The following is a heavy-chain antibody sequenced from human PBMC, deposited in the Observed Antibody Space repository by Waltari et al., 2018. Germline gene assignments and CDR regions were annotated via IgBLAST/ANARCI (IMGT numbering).Heavy chain of an antibody. D-gene: IGHD3-22*01. CDR3: AKAQGPMIVVVMTIHFDY. CDR2: ISGSGGST. CDR1: GFTFSSYA. Sequence: EVQLLESGGGLVQPGGSLRLSCAASGFTFSSYAMSWVRQAPGKGLEWVSAISGSGGSTYYADSVKGRFTISRDNSKNTLYLQMNSLRAEDTAVYYCAKAQGPMIVVVMTIHFDYWGQGTLVTVSS. V-gene: IGHV3-23*01. J-gene: IGHJ4*02.